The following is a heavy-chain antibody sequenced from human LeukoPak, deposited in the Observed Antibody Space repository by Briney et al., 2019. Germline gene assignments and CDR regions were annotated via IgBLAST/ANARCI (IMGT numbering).Heavy chain of an antibody. V-gene: IGHV3-30*18. CDR2: ISYDGNHK. D-gene: IGHD6-19*01. J-gene: IGHJ3*02. CDR1: GFTFSSYG. CDR3: AKDRKQWLVRGAFDI. Sequence: PGGSLRLSCAASGFTFSSYGMHWVRQAPGKGLQWVAVISYDGNHKYYADSVKSRFTISRDNSKNTLYLQMNSLRAEDTAVYYCAKDRKQWLVRGAFDIWGQGTMVTVSS.